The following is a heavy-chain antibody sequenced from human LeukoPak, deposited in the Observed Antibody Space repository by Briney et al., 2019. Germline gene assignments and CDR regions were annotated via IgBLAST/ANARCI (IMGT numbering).Heavy chain of an antibody. CDR2: INRNSGGI. V-gene: IGHV3-9*01. CDR1: WFTFYDYV. CDR3: AKATPYGSGSYYNVPLDY. D-gene: IGHD3-10*01. J-gene: IGHJ4*02. Sequence: GGSLRLSCAASWFTFYDYVMHLGRPAPGEGVGWVCGINRNSGGIGYADSVKGRFTISRDNAKNSLYLQMNSLRAEDTALYYCAKATPYGSGSYYNVPLDYWGQGTLVTVSS.